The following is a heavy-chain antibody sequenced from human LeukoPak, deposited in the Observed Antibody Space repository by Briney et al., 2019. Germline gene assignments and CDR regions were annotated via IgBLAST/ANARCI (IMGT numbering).Heavy chain of an antibody. Sequence: GASVKVSCKASGYTFPSYFMHWVRQAPGQGLEWMGIINPTGGSTTYAQKFQGRVTMTRDTSTSTVYMELSSLRSDDTAVYYCARDPRRDGYNGIFDYWGQGTLVTVSS. CDR1: GYTFPSYF. V-gene: IGHV1-46*01. J-gene: IGHJ4*02. D-gene: IGHD5-24*01. CDR3: ARDPRRDGYNGIFDY. CDR2: INPTGGST.